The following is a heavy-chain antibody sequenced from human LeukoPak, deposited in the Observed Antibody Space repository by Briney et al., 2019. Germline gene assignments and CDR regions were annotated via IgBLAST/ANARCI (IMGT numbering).Heavy chain of an antibody. J-gene: IGHJ3*02. Sequence: SETLSLTCTVSGGSISSYYWSWIRQPPGKGLEWIGHIYYSGSTNYNPSLKSRVTISIDTSKNQFSLRLSPVTAADTAVYYCARGEHDAFDIWGQGTMVTVSS. CDR1: GGSISSYY. D-gene: IGHD1/OR15-1a*01. CDR2: IYYSGST. CDR3: ARGEHDAFDI. V-gene: IGHV4-59*01.